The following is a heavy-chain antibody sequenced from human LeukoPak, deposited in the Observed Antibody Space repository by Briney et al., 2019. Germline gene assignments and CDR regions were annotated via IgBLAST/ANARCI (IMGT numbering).Heavy chain of an antibody. CDR2: IYYSGST. J-gene: IGHJ5*02. Sequence: PSETLSLTCTVSGGSITSYYWSWIRQPPGKGLEWIGHIYYSGSTNYNPSLKSRVTISIDTSKNQFSLRLSSVTAADTAVYYCARTSLDTAMVFRFDPWGQGTLVTVSS. V-gene: IGHV4-59*01. CDR1: GGSITSYY. D-gene: IGHD5-18*01. CDR3: ARTSLDTAMVFRFDP.